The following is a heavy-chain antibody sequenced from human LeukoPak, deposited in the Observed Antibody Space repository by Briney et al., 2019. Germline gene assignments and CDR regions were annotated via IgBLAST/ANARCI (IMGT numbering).Heavy chain of an antibody. V-gene: IGHV1-18*01. CDR2: ISAYNGNT. CDR3: AREGTTVTTDYYYYYTDV. CDR1: GYTFTSYG. J-gene: IGHJ6*03. Sequence: GASVKVSCKASGYTFTSYGISWVRQAPGQGLEWMGWISAYNGNTNYAQKLQGRVTMTTDTSTSTAYMELRSLRSDDAAVYYCAREGTTVTTDYYYYYTDVWGKGTTVTVSS. D-gene: IGHD4-17*01.